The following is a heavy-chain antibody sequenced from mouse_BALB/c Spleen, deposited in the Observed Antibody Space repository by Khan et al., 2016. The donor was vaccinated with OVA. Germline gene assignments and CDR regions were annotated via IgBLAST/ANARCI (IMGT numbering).Heavy chain of an antibody. CDR2: ISYSGST. J-gene: IGHJ2*01. V-gene: IGHV3-1*02. CDR1: GYSITTAYG. CDR3: ARTAGIKY. Sequence: VQLQESGPGLEKPSQSLSLTCTATGYSITTAYGWYLIRQFPGNKLELMGYISYSGSTNYNPSLKSRISITRDTSKNHVYLQLNSVTTEDTATYYCARTAGIKYWGQGTTLTVSS. D-gene: IGHD1-2*01.